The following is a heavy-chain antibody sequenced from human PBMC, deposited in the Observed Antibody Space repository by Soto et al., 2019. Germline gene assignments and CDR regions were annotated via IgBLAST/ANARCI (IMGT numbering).Heavy chain of an antibody. D-gene: IGHD3-22*01. J-gene: IGHJ3*02. CDR1: GGTFSSYA. Sequence: QVQLVQSGAEVKKPGSSVKVSCKASGGTFSSYAISWVRQAPGQGLEWMGGIIPIFGTANYAQKFHGRVTITADESTSTAYMELSSLRSEDTAVYYCARDQGYSYDSSGHRPDAIDIWGQGTMVTVSS. CDR3: ARDQGYSYDSSGHRPDAIDI. V-gene: IGHV1-69*01. CDR2: IIPIFGTA.